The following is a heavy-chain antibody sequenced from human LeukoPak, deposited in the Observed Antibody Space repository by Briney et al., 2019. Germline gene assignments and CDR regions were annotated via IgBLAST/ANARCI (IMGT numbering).Heavy chain of an antibody. V-gene: IGHV4-61*02. D-gene: IGHD6-13*01. CDR3: ASTPGIAAAGAFDI. Sequence: SQTLSLTCTVSGASINSGSYYWTWIRQPAGKGLEWIGRIYASGNTDYSPSHKSRLTISLDTSKNQFSLRLSSVTAADTAVYYCASTPGIAAAGAFDIWGQGTMVTVSS. CDR1: GASINSGSYY. J-gene: IGHJ3*02. CDR2: IYASGNT.